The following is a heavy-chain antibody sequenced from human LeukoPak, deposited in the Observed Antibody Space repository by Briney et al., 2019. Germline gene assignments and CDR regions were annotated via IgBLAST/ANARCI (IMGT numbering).Heavy chain of an antibody. V-gene: IGHV4-59*01. J-gene: IGHJ4*02. CDR2: IYYSGST. D-gene: IGHD4-23*01. CDR3: ARLGRKTNSGTDY. Sequence: KTSETLSLTCTVSGGSISNYYWSWIRQPPGKGLEWIGYIYYSGSTNYNPSLKSRVTISVDTSKNQFSLKLNSVTAADTAVYYCARLGRKTNSGTDYWGQGTLVTVSS. CDR1: GGSISNYY.